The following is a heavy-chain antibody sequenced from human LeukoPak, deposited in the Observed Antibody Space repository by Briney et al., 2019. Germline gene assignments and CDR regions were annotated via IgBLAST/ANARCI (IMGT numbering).Heavy chain of an antibody. CDR2: IYYSGST. CDR3: AGHYYDSSGYLQY. CDR1: GGSISSSSYY. Sequence: PSETLSLTCTVSGGSISSSSYYWGWIRQPPGKGLEWIGSIYYSGSTYYNPSLKSRVTISVDTSKNQFSLKLSSVTAADTAVYYCAGHYYDSSGYLQYWGQGTLVTVSS. D-gene: IGHD3-22*01. V-gene: IGHV4-39*07. J-gene: IGHJ4*02.